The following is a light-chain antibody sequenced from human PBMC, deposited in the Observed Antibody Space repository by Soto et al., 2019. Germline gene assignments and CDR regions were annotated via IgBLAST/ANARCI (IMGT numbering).Light chain of an antibody. CDR3: CSYAGSSTFYV. CDR2: DVT. CDR1: SSDVGGYNY. J-gene: IGLJ1*01. V-gene: IGLV2-14*03. Sequence: QSVLTQPASVSGSPGQSITISCAGTSSDVGGYNYVSWYQQLPGKAPQLVIYDVTHRPSGVSDRFSGSRSGNTASLTISGLQAEDEADYYCCSYAGSSTFYVFGTGTKVTVL.